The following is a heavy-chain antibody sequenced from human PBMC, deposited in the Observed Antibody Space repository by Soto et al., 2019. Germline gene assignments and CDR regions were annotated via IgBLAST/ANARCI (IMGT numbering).Heavy chain of an antibody. CDR2: ISAYNGNT. D-gene: IGHD6-13*01. Sequence: ASVKVSCKASGYTFTSYGISWVRQAPGQGLEWMGWISAYNGNTNYAQKLQGRVTMTTDTSTSTAYMELRSLRSDDTAVYYFARVFKPAAGTRYFDYWGQGTLVTVSS. J-gene: IGHJ4*02. V-gene: IGHV1-18*01. CDR1: GYTFTSYG. CDR3: ARVFKPAAGTRYFDY.